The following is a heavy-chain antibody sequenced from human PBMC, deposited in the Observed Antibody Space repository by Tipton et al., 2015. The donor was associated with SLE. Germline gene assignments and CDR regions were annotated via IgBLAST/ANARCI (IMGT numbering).Heavy chain of an antibody. CDR1: GGSISVYY. Sequence: TLSLTCTVSGGSISVYYWSWIRQPPGKGLEWIGEINHSGSTNYNPSLKSRVTISVDTSKNQFSLKLSSVTAADTAVYYCARAHWAFDIWGQGTMVTVSS. D-gene: IGHD1-1*01. J-gene: IGHJ3*02. CDR3: ARAHWAFDI. V-gene: IGHV4-34*01. CDR2: INHSGST.